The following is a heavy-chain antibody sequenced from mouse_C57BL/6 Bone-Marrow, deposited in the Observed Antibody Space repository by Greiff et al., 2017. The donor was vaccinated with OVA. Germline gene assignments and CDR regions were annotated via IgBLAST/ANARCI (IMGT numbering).Heavy chain of an antibody. V-gene: IGHV1-55*01. CDR1: GYTFTSYW. Sequence: QVQLQQPGAELVKPGASVKMSCKASGYTFTSYWITWVKQRPGQGLEWIGDIYPGSGSTNYNEKFKSKAKLTVDTSSSTAYWQLISLTSEDSAVYYCARRGNSLFDSWGQGTTLTVSS. CDR2: IYPGSGST. CDR3: ARRGNSLFDS. J-gene: IGHJ2*01.